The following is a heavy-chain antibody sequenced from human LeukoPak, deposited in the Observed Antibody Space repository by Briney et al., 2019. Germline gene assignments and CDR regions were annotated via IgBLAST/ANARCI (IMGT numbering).Heavy chain of an antibody. V-gene: IGHV3-43*02. CDR1: GFTFDSYA. Sequence: QSGGSLRLSCAASGFTFDSYAMHWVRQAPGKGLEWVSLISGDGDRTYYADSVKGRFTISRDNGKNSLFLQMNSLRTEDAALYYCAKGFGLNMVTSKYYYMDIWGKGTTVTVSS. J-gene: IGHJ6*03. CDR3: AKGFGLNMVTSKYYYMDI. D-gene: IGHD3/OR15-3a*01. CDR2: ISGDGDRT.